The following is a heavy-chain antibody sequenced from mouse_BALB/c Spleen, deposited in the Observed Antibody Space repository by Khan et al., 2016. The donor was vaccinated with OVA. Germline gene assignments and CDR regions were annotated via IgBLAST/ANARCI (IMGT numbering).Heavy chain of an antibody. V-gene: IGHV1-77*01. J-gene: IGHJ3*01. CDR1: GYTFTDYY. Sequence: QVQLKQSGAVLARPGASVNLSCKASGYTFTDYYVNWVKQRTGQGLEWIGEISPGSGDTYYNEKFKDKATLTADKSSTTAYMLLSSLTSEDSAVYFCARSNYFGDTFAYWGQGTLVTVSA. CDR3: ARSNYFGDTFAY. CDR2: ISPGSGDT. D-gene: IGHD1-2*01.